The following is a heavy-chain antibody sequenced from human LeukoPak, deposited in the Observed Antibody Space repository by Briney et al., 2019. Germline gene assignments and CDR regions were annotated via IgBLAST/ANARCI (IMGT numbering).Heavy chain of an antibody. CDR3: PRDFRSGPHFDY. CDR2: IYYSGST. J-gene: IGHJ4*02. Sequence: PSETLSLTCTVSGGSISSGDYYWSWIRQPPGKGLEWIGYIYYSGSTYYNPSLKSRVTISVDTSKNQFSLKLSSVTAADTAVYYCPRDFRSGPHFDYWGQGTLVTVSS. V-gene: IGHV4-30-4*01. D-gene: IGHD2-15*01. CDR1: GGSISSGDYY.